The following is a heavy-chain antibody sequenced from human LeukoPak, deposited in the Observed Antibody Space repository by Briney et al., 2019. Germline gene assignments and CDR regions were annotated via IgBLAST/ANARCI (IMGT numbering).Heavy chain of an antibody. V-gene: IGHV4-39*07. CDR3: ASHLWGGSGSSAAFDI. J-gene: IGHJ3*02. Sequence: PSETLSLTCTVSGGSIRSSYYYWGWIRQPPGKGLVWIGSIYDSGSTYYNPSLKSRVTISVDTSKNQFSLKLSSVTAADTAVYYCASHLWGGSGSSAAFDIWGQGTMVTVSS. CDR2: IYDSGST. D-gene: IGHD3-10*01. CDR1: GGSIRSSYYY.